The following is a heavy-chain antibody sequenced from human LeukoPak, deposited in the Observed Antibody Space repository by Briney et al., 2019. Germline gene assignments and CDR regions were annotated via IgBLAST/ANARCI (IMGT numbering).Heavy chain of an antibody. CDR2: FDPENGET. CDR1: GYTLTELS. V-gene: IGHV1-24*01. D-gene: IGHD2-2*01. Sequence: GASVKVSCKVSGYTLTELSMHWVRQAPGKGLEWMGGFDPENGETIYAQKFQGSVTMTEDTTTDTAYMELSSLRSEDTAVYYCARSYCSSTSCYSNWFDPWGQGTLVTVSS. CDR3: ARSYCSSTSCYSNWFDP. J-gene: IGHJ5*02.